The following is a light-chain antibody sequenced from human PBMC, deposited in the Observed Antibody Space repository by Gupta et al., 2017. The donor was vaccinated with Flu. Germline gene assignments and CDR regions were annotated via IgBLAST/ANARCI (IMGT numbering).Light chain of an antibody. Sequence: QSALTQPRSVSGSPVQSVTISCTGASSDAGGYNYVSWYQQFPGKAPRLMIYAIDKRPSGVPVRFSGSKSANTASLTISGLQAEDEADYYCCSYAGSSNLVFGGGTRLTVL. CDR1: SSDAGGYNY. J-gene: IGLJ2*01. CDR2: AID. V-gene: IGLV2-11*01. CDR3: CSYAGSSNLV.